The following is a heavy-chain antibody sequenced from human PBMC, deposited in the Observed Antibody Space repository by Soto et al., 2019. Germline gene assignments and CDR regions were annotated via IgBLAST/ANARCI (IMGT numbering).Heavy chain of an antibody. CDR3: ARVSLNYYGMAV. CDR1: GGSISSSNW. J-gene: IGHJ6*02. Sequence: SETLSLTSAVSGGSISSSNWWSWARQPPGKGLEWIGEIYHSGSTNYNPSLKSRVTISVDKSKNQFSLKLSSVTAADTAVYYCARVSLNYYGMAVRGHGTTVTVSS. CDR2: IYHSGST. V-gene: IGHV4-4*02.